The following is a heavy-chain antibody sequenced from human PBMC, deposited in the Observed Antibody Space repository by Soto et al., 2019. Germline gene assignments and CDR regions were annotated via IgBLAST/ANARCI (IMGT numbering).Heavy chain of an antibody. Sequence: ASVKVSCKASGYTFTSYDINWVRQATGQGLEWMGWMNPNSGNTGYAQKFQGRVTMTRNTSISTAYMELSSLRSEDTAVYYCAILDILTGYSPHDYYYYMDVWGKGTTVTVSS. V-gene: IGHV1-8*01. CDR1: GYTFTSYD. D-gene: IGHD3-9*01. CDR2: MNPNSGNT. CDR3: AILDILTGYSPHDYYYYMDV. J-gene: IGHJ6*03.